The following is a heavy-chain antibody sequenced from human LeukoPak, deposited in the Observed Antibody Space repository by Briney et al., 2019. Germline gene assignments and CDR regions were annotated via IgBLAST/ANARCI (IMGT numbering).Heavy chain of an antibody. CDR2: INSDGSTT. D-gene: IGHD5-24*01. V-gene: IGHV3-74*01. CDR1: GFTPSSYW. CDR3: VIRDGGEFDY. Sequence: GGSLRLSCAASGFTPSSYWMHWVRQAPGKGLVWVSRINSDGSTTNYADSVKGRLTISRDIAKNTLYLQMNSLRAEDTAVYYCVIRDGGEFDYWGQGTLVTVSS. J-gene: IGHJ4*02.